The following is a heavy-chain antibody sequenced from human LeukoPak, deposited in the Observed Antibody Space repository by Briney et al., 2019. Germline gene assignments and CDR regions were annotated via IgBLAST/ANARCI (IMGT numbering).Heavy chain of an antibody. CDR3: ASRRAAAR. Sequence: NAGGSLRLSCAASGFTFSSYSMNWVRQAPGKGLEWVSSISSSSSYICYADSVKGRFTISRDNAKNSLYLQMNSLRAEDTAVYYCASRRAAARWGQGTLVTVSS. D-gene: IGHD6-13*01. V-gene: IGHV3-21*01. CDR1: GFTFSSYS. CDR2: ISSSSSYI. J-gene: IGHJ4*02.